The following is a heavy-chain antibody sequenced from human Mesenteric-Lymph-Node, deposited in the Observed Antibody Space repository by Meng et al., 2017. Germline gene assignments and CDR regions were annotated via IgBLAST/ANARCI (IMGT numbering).Heavy chain of an antibody. Sequence: ASVKVSCKASGYTFTGYYMHWVRQAPGQGLEWMGRINPNSGGTNYAQKFQGRVTMTRDTSISTAYMELSRLRSDDTAVYYCARSLGYSGSYFGVLGAFDIWGQGTMVTVSS. J-gene: IGHJ3*02. D-gene: IGHD1-26*01. CDR3: ARSLGYSGSYFGVLGAFDI. V-gene: IGHV1-2*06. CDR2: INPNSGGT. CDR1: GYTFTGYY.